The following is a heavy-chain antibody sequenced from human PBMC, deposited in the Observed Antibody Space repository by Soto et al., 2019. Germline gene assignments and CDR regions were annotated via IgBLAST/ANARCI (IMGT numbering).Heavy chain of an antibody. D-gene: IGHD3-10*01. CDR1: GFTFSSYG. CDR3: AKDQLRGVRGVITYYYGMDV. CDR2: ISYDGSNK. Sequence: QVQLVESGGGVVQPGRSLRLSCAASGFTFSSYGMHWVRQAPGKGLEWVAVISYDGSNKYYADSVKGRFTISRDNSKNTLYLQMNSLRAEDTAVYYCAKDQLRGVRGVITYYYGMDVWGQATTVTVSS. J-gene: IGHJ6*02. V-gene: IGHV3-30*18.